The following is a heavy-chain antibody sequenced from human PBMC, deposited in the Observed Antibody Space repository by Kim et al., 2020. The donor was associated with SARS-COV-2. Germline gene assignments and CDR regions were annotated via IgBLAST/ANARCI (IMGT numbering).Heavy chain of an antibody. CDR1: GFTFSTYA. V-gene: IGHV3-23*01. CDR3: ARGMSVIAATVGLDY. Sequence: GGSLRLSCAASGFTFSTYAMSWVRQAPGKGLEWVSSISGSGDSTYYADSVKGRFTISRDKSKNTLYLQMNSPRAEDTAVYYCARGMSVIAATVGLDYWGQGTLVTVSS. D-gene: IGHD6-25*01. CDR2: ISGSGDST. J-gene: IGHJ4*02.